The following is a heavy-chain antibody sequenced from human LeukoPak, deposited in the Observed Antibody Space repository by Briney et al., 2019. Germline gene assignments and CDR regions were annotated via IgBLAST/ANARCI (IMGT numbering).Heavy chain of an antibody. J-gene: IGHJ3*02. CDR2: ISYDGSNK. V-gene: IGHV3-30*18. CDR1: GFTFSSYG. CDR3: AKDIPDYYDSSGYYEDDAFDI. Sequence: PGGSLRLSCAASGFTFSSYGMHWVRQAPGKGLEWVAVISYDGSNKYYADSVKGRFTISRDNSKNTLYLQMNSLRAEDTAVYYCAKDIPDYYDSSGYYEDDAFDIWGQGTMVTVSS. D-gene: IGHD3-22*01.